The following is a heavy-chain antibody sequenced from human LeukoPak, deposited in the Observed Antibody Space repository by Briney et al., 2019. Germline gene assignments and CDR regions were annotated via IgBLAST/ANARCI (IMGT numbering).Heavy chain of an antibody. CDR3: TRGGSLRLVRGVIGTNYYYYYMDV. CDR2: ISSSSSYI. V-gene: IGHV3-21*03. CDR1: GFKFSSYS. J-gene: IGHJ6*03. Sequence: GGSLRLSCAASGFKFSSYSMKWVRQAPGKGLEWVSFISSSSSYIYYADSLKGRFTISRDNAKNSLYLQMNSLKTEDTAVYYCTRGGSLRLVRGVIGTNYYYYYMDVWGKGTTVTISS. D-gene: IGHD3-10*01.